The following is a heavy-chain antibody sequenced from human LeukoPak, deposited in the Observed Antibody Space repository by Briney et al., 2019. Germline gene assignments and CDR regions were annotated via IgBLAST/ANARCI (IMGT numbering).Heavy chain of an antibody. CDR3: ARDPGYSSGCTDWGWPLYAFDI. D-gene: IGHD6-19*01. CDR1: GYSFTSYG. Sequence: GASVKVSCKASGYSFTSYGISWVRQAPGQGLEWMGWISAYNGNTNYAQKLQGRVTMTTDTSTSTAYMELRSLRSDDTAVYYCARDPGYSSGCTDWGWPLYAFDIWGQGTMVTVSS. V-gene: IGHV1-18*04. CDR2: ISAYNGNT. J-gene: IGHJ3*02.